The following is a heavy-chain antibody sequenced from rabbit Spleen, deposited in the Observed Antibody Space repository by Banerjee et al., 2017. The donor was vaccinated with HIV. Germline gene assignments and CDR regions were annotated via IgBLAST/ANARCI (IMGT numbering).Heavy chain of an antibody. Sequence: QLKESGGGLVQPGGSPKLSCKASGFTLSSYYMNWVRQAPGKGLEWIGYIDPVFGSTYYASWVNGRFTISSHNAQNTLYLQLNSLTAADTATYFCARDGAGSSYFNLWGPGTLVTVS. J-gene: IGHJ4*01. V-gene: IGHV1S7*01. CDR1: GFTLSSYY. CDR3: ARDGAGSSYFNL. D-gene: IGHD8-1*01. CDR2: IDPVFGST.